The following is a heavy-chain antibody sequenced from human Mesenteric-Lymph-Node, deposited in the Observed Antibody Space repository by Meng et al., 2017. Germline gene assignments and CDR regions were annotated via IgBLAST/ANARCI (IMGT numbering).Heavy chain of an antibody. CDR1: GYTFTSYY. CDR2: INPSGGST. V-gene: IGHV1-46*01. J-gene: IGHJ6*02. CDR3: ARDQLGGSGSSGSSETYYYYGMDV. Sequence: ASVKVSCKASGYTFTSYYMHWVRQAPGQGLEWMGIINPSGGSTSYAQKFQGRVTMTRDTSTSTVYMELSSLRSEDTAVYYCARDQLGGSGSSGSSETYYYYGMDVWGQGTTVTVSS. D-gene: IGHD3-10*01.